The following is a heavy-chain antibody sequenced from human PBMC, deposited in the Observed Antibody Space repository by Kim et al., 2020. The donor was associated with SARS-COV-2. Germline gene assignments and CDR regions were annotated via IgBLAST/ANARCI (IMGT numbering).Heavy chain of an antibody. J-gene: IGHJ6*04. CDR3: ARHTGRGNYYYYGMDV. Sequence: GESLKISCKGSGYSFTSYWIGWVRQMPGKGLEWMGIIYPGDSDTRYSPSFQGQVTISADNSISTAYLQWSSLKASDTAMYYCARHTGRGNYYYYGMDVWGKGTTVTVSS. CDR2: IYPGDSDT. D-gene: IGHD3-10*01. CDR1: GYSFTSYW. V-gene: IGHV5-51*01.